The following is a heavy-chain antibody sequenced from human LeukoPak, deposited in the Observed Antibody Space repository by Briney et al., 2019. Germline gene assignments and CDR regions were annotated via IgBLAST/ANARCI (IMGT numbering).Heavy chain of an antibody. V-gene: IGHV3-21*01. CDR1: GFTFSIYS. CDR2: ISSGSTNI. CDR3: ARVGGYCSSISNCYGDY. J-gene: IGHJ4*02. D-gene: IGHD2-2*03. Sequence: KPGGSLRLSCAASGFTFSIYSMNWVRQAPGKGLEWVSCISSGSTNIYYADSVRGRFTISRDNAKNSLYLQMNSLRAEDTAVYYCARVGGYCSSISNCYGDYWGQGTLVTVSS.